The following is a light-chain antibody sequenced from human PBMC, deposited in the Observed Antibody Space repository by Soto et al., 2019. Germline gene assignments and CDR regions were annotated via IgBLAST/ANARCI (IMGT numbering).Light chain of an antibody. V-gene: IGKV3-20*01. CDR3: HHYGSALPDT. J-gene: IGKJ5*01. Sequence: EIVLTQSPGTLSLSPGERATLSCRASQSVNSNSLAWYQQKPGQAPSLLIYGASSRATGIPDRFSGSGSGTDFTLTISRLEPEDFAVYYCHHYGSALPDTFGQGTRLEIK. CDR2: GAS. CDR1: QSVNSNS.